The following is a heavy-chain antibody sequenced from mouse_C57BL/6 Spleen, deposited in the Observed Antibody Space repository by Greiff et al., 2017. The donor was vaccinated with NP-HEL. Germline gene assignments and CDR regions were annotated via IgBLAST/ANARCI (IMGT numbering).Heavy chain of an antibody. Sequence: QVQLQQSGPELVKPGASVKISCKASGYAFSSSWMNWVKQRPGKGLEWIGRIYPGDGDTNYNGKFKGKATLTADKSSSTAYMQLSSLTSEDSAVYFCARSLITTVAFDYWGQGTTLTVSS. CDR2: IYPGDGDT. V-gene: IGHV1-82*01. CDR1: GYAFSSSW. CDR3: ARSLITTVAFDY. D-gene: IGHD1-1*01. J-gene: IGHJ2*01.